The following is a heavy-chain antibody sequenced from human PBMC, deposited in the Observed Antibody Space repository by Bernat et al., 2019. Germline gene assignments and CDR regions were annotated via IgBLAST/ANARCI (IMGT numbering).Heavy chain of an antibody. CDR3: ARESTFPNYYFDY. Sequence: VQLLESGGGLVQPGGSLRLSCAASGFTFSSYGMHWVRQAPGKGLEWVAVIWYDGSNKYYADSVKGRFTISRDNSKNTLYLQMNSLRAEDTAVYYCARESTFPNYYFDYWGQGTLVTVSS. CDR1: GFTFSSYG. J-gene: IGHJ4*02. V-gene: IGHV3-33*08. D-gene: IGHD3-16*01. CDR2: IWYDGSNK.